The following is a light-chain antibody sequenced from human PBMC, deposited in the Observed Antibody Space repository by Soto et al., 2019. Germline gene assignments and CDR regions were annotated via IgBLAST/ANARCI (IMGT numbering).Light chain of an antibody. J-gene: IGKJ1*01. CDR3: QQYDKYST. CDR2: DAS. CDR1: QSISVS. Sequence: DIQMTQSPSTLSASVGDTVTITCRASQSISVSLAWYQQKPGKAPNLLIYDASTLQGGVPSRFSGRGSGTEFTLTVTSLQPEDFATYFCQQYDKYSTFGHGTKVDIK. V-gene: IGKV1-5*01.